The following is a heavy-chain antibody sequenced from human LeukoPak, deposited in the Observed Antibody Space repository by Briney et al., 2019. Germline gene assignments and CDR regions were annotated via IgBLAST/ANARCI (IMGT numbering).Heavy chain of an antibody. D-gene: IGHD4-17*01. J-gene: IGHJ4*02. CDR1: GFTFDDYG. CDR2: ITGTGGST. V-gene: IGHV3-23*01. Sequence: PGGSLRLSCAASGFTFDDYGMSWVRQAPGKGLEWVSTITGTGGSTYYADSVKGRFAISRDNSKNTLYLQMNSLRVEDTAIYYCAKVAYGESFDYWGQGTLVTVSS. CDR3: AKVAYGESFDY.